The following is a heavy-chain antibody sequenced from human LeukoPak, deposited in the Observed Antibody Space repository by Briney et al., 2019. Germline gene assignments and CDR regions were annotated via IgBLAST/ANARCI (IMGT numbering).Heavy chain of an antibody. J-gene: IGHJ6*03. Sequence: GGSLRLSCAASGFTFSSYAMSWVRQAPGKGLEWVSAISGSGGSTYYADSVKGRFTISRDNSKNTLYLQMNSLRAEDTAVYYCAKLEMATQIWDYVDVWGKGTTVTVSS. D-gene: IGHD5-24*01. CDR2: ISGSGGST. CDR3: AKLEMATQIWDYVDV. CDR1: GFTFSSYA. V-gene: IGHV3-23*01.